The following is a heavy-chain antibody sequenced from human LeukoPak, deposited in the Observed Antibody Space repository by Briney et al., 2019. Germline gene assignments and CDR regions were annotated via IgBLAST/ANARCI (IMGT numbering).Heavy chain of an antibody. D-gene: IGHD6-19*01. CDR2: IIPIFATA. CDR3: AKSIGYSSGWSVNYYYMDV. V-gene: IGHV1-69*13. J-gene: IGHJ6*03. CDR1: GGTFSSYA. Sequence: GASVKVSCKASGGTFSSYAISWVRQAPGQGLEWMGGIIPIFATANYAQKFQGRVTITADASTSTAYMELSSLRSEDTAVYYCAKSIGYSSGWSVNYYYMDVWGKGTTVTVSS.